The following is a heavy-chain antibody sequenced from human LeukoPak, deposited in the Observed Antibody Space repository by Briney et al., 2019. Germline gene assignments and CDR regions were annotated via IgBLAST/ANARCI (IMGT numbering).Heavy chain of an antibody. CDR2: TSAGST. D-gene: IGHD1-1*01. CDR3: ARVNITPGTTWVNFDY. J-gene: IGHJ4*02. V-gene: IGHV3-38-3*01. Sequence: GGSLRLSCAASGFTVSSNEMSWVRQAPGKGLEWVSSTSAGSTYYADSRKGRFTISRDNSKNTLHLQMNSLRAEDTAVYYCARVNITPGTTWVNFDYWGQGTLVTVSS. CDR1: GFTVSSNE.